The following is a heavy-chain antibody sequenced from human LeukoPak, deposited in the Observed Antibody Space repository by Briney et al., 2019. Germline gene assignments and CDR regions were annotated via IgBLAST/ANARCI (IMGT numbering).Heavy chain of an antibody. J-gene: IGHJ4*02. CDR2: IFYSGST. CDR3: ARDFRGGYDFWSGYYTPYYFDY. CDR1: GGSISTSNYY. V-gene: IGHV4-39*07. D-gene: IGHD3-3*01. Sequence: SETLSLTCTVSGGSISTSNYYWGWIRQPPGKGLEWIGNIFYSGSTYYNPSLKSRVTISVDTSKNHFSLKLSSVTAADTAVYYCARDFRGGYDFWSGYYTPYYFDYWGQGTLVTVSP.